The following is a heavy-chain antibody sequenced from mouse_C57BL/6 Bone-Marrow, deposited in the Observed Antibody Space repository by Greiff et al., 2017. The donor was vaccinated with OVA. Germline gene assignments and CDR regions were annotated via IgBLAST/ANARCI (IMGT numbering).Heavy chain of an antibody. V-gene: IGHV1-55*01. CDR2: IYPGSGST. D-gene: IGHD1-1*01. Sequence: QVQLQQPGAELVKPGASVKMSCKASGYTFTSYWITWVKQRPGQGLEWIGDIYPGSGSTNYNEKFKSKATLTVDTSSSTAYMQLSSLTSEYSAVYYCARGDYYGSSYVWYFDVWGTGTTVTVSS. J-gene: IGHJ1*03. CDR1: GYTFTSYW. CDR3: ARGDYYGSSYVWYFDV.